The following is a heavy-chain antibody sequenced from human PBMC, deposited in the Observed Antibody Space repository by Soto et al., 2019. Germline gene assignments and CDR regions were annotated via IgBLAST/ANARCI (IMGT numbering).Heavy chain of an antibody. V-gene: IGHV3-30-3*01. J-gene: IGHJ4*02. CDR3: ARGMTTVTTGYDFDY. Sequence: GGSLRLSCAASGFTFSSYSMHWVRRAPGKGLEWVALISYDGSNKYYADSVKGRFTISRDKSKSTLSLQLNSLRAEDTAVYYCARGMTTVTTGYDFDYWGQGTLVTVSS. CDR2: ISYDGSNK. D-gene: IGHD4-17*01. CDR1: GFTFSSYS.